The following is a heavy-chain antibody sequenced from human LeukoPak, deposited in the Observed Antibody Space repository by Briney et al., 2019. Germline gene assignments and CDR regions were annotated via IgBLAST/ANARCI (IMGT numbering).Heavy chain of an antibody. CDR3: ARASVSIAAAGTSPLFDY. CDR1: GGSISSGGYY. J-gene: IGHJ4*02. V-gene: IGHV4-31*03. D-gene: IGHD6-13*01. Sequence: PSQTLSLTCTVSGGSISSGGYYWSWIRQHPGKGLEWIGYIYYSGSTYYNPSLKSRVTISVDTSKNQFSLKLSSVTAADTAVYYCARASVSIAAAGTSPLFDYWGQGTLVTVSS. CDR2: IYYSGST.